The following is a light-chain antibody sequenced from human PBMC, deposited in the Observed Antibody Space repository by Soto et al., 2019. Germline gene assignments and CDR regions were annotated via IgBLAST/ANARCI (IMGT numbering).Light chain of an antibody. CDR1: QSLLYSNGYNY. Sequence: DIVMTQSPLFLPVTPGEPASISCRSSQSLLYSNGYNYLDWYLQKPGQSPQLLIYLGSNRASGVSVRFSGSGSGTDFTLKISRVEAEDVGVYYCMQTLQTLWTFGQGTKVEIK. CDR2: LGS. V-gene: IGKV2-28*01. J-gene: IGKJ1*01. CDR3: MQTLQTLWT.